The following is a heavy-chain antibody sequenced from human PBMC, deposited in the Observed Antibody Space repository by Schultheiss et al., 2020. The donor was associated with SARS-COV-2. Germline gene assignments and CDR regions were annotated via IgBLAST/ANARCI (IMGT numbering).Heavy chain of an antibody. Sequence: GESLKISCAASGFTFSSYEMNWVRQAPGKGLEWVSYISSSGSTIYYADSVKGRFTISRDNAKNSLYLQMNSLRAEDTAVYYCAGTIFGVVVDGMDVWGQGTTVTVSS. CDR1: GFTFSSYE. CDR3: AGTIFGVVVDGMDV. J-gene: IGHJ6*02. D-gene: IGHD3-3*01. V-gene: IGHV3-48*03. CDR2: ISSSGSTI.